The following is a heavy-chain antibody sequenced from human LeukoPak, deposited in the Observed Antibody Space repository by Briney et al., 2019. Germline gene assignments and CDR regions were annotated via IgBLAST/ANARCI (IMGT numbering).Heavy chain of an antibody. Sequence: PGRSLRLSCAASGFTFSRYAMHWVRQAPGKGLEWVSVIYSGGSTYYADSVKGRFTISRDNSKNTMYLQMNSLRAEDTAVYYCARDASSSDYYYYGMDVWGQGTTVTVSS. J-gene: IGHJ6*02. CDR1: GFTFSRYA. D-gene: IGHD6-19*01. CDR3: ARDASSSDYYYYGMDV. CDR2: IYSGGST. V-gene: IGHV3-66*01.